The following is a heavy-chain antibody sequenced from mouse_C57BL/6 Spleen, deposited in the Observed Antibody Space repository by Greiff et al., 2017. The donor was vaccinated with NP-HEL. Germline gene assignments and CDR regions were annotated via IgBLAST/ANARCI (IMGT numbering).Heavy chain of an antibody. CDR1: GYTFTDYY. CDR2: INPNNGGT. CDR3: ARGGNYYGNYEGFAY. Sequence: EVQLQQSGPELVKPGASVKISCKASGYTFTDYYMNWVKQSHGKSLEWIGDINPNNGGTSYNQKFKGKATLTVDKSSSTAYMELRSLTSEESAVYYCARGGNYYGNYEGFAYWGQGTLVTVSA. J-gene: IGHJ3*01. D-gene: IGHD2-1*01. V-gene: IGHV1-26*01.